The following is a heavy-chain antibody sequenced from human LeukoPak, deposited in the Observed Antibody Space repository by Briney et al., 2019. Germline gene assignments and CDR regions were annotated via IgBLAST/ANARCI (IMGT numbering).Heavy chain of an antibody. CDR3: AKTTAGYSSGRYPGWPVDY. J-gene: IGHJ4*02. V-gene: IGHV3-23*01. CDR1: GCTFSSYA. D-gene: IGHD6-19*01. CDR2: ISGSGGDT. Sequence: PVGSLRLSCAASGCTFSSYAIYWVRQAPGKGLEWVSGISGSGGDTYFADSVKGRFTISRDNSKNTVFLQMDSLRAEDTAVYYCAKTTAGYSSGRYPGWPVDYWGQGTLVTVSS.